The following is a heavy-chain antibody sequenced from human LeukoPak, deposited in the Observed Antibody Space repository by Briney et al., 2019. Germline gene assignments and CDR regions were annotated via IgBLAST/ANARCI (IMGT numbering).Heavy chain of an antibody. D-gene: IGHD3-3*01. J-gene: IGHJ4*02. V-gene: IGHV4-59*01. CDR3: AARLGVVIPLFDY. CDR2: IYYSGST. Sequence: SETLSLTCTVSGGSISSYYWSWIRQPPGKGLEWIGYIYYSGSTNYNPSLKSRVTISVDTSKNQFSLKLSSVTAADTAVYYCAARLGVVIPLFDYWGQGTLVTVSS. CDR1: GGSISSYY.